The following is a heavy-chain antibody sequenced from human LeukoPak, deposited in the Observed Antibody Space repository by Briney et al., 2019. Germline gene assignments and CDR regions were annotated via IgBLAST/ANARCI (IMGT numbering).Heavy chain of an antibody. CDR2: ISSSSSYI. Sequence: GGSLRLSCAASGFTISSYSINWVRQAPGKGLEWVSSISSSSSYIYYSDSVKGRFTISRDNAKNSLYLQMNSLRAEDTAVYYCARGYCSGGSCYLNCDYWGQGTLVTVSS. CDR3: ARGYCSGGSCYLNCDY. CDR1: GFTISSYS. D-gene: IGHD2-15*01. V-gene: IGHV3-21*01. J-gene: IGHJ4*02.